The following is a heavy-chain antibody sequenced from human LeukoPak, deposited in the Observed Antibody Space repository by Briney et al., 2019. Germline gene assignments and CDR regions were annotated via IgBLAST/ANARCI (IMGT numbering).Heavy chain of an antibody. D-gene: IGHD5-12*01. J-gene: IGHJ2*01. CDR1: GFTFSSYV. CDR2: ISYDGSNK. V-gene: IGHV3-30-3*01. CDR3: ANSGYGRVNYFDL. Sequence: GGSLRLSCAASGFTFSSYVMHWVRQAPGKGLEWMAVISYDGSNKYYADSVKGRFTISRDNSKNTLYLQMNSLRAEDTAVYYYANSGYGRVNYFDLWGRGTLVTVSS.